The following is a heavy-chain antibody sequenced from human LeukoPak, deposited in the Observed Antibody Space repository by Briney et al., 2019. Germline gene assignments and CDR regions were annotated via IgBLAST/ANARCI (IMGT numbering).Heavy chain of an antibody. V-gene: IGHV1-2*02. J-gene: IGHJ4*02. Sequence: GASVKVSCKASGYTFTGHYMHWVRQAPGQGLEWMGWINPNSGGTNYAQKFQGRVTMTRDTSISTAYMELSRLRSDDTAVYYCARNLYCSSTSCYGFDYWGQGTLVTVSS. D-gene: IGHD2-2*01. CDR2: INPNSGGT. CDR1: GYTFTGHY. CDR3: ARNLYCSSTSCYGFDY.